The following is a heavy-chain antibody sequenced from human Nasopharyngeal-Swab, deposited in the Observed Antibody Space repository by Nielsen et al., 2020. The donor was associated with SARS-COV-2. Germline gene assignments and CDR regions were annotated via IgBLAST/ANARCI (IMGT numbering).Heavy chain of an antibody. Sequence: SVKVSCKASGYNFTTYDFNWVRQATGQGLEWMGWMNPNSGNTGYAQKFQGRVTMTRNTSIRTAYMELSSLRSEDTAVYYCARASPLYYDSSGFFDYWGQGTLVTVSS. V-gene: IGHV1-8*01. J-gene: IGHJ4*02. D-gene: IGHD3-22*01. CDR1: GYNFTTYD. CDR2: MNPNSGNT. CDR3: ARASPLYYDSSGFFDY.